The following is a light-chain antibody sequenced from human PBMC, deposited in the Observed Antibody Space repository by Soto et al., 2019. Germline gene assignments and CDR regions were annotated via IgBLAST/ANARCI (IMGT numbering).Light chain of an antibody. V-gene: IGKV1-33*01. CDR2: DAS. CDR1: HDISSY. J-gene: IGKJ1*01. CDR3: QHYDDLHQWT. Sequence: DIQMTQSPSSLSASVGDRVTITCQASHDISSYLSWFQQKPGQAPKLLIYDASNLEPGVPSRFSGSGSGSDFTFTISSLQPEDIATYFCQHYDDLHQWTFGQGTKVDIK.